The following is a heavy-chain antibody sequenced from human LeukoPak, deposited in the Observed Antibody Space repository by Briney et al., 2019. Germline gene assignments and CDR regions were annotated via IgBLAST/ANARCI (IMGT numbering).Heavy chain of an antibody. J-gene: IGHJ4*02. Sequence: SETLSLTCAVSGGSISSSNWWSWVRQPPGKGLEWIGYIYHSGTTYYNPSLQSRVTMSVDTSKNQFSLKLSSVTAVDTAVYYCARKENVYYYFDYWGQGTLVTVSS. CDR2: IYHSGTT. CDR1: GGSISSSNW. D-gene: IGHD1-14*01. V-gene: IGHV4-28*01. CDR3: ARKENVYYYFDY.